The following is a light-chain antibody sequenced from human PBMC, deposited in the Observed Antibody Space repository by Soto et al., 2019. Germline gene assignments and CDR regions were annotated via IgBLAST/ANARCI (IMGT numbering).Light chain of an antibody. CDR2: GAS. CDR1: QSVSSN. J-gene: IGKJ1*01. Sequence: EIVMTQSPATLSVSPGERGTLSCRASQSVSSNLAWYQQKPGQAPRLLIYGASTRATGIPARFSGSRSGTEFTLTISSLQSEDFAVYYCQQYNNLPWTFSQGTKVEIK. CDR3: QQYNNLPWT. V-gene: IGKV3-15*01.